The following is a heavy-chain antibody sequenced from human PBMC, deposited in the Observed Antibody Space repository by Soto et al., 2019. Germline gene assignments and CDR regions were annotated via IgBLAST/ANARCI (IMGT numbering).Heavy chain of an antibody. CDR1: GDSVSSNSAA. Sequence: TLSLTCAISGDSVSSNSAACNLIRQSPSRGLEWLGRTYYRSKWYNDYAVSVKSRITINPDTSKNQFSLQLNSVTPEDTAVYYCARGNSSSWYIHYYSGMDVGGQGTKVTVS. CDR2: TYYRSKWYN. J-gene: IGHJ6*02. V-gene: IGHV6-1*01. D-gene: IGHD6-13*01. CDR3: ARGNSSSWYIHYYSGMDV.